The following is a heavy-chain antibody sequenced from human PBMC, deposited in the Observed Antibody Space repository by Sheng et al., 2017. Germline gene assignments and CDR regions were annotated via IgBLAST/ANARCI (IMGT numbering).Heavy chain of an antibody. CDR1: GGSFSGYY. CDR3: ARGVSAARPLYYYYYYMDV. J-gene: IGHJ6*03. D-gene: IGHD6-6*01. V-gene: IGHV4-34*01. Sequence: QVQLQQWGAGLLKPSETLSLTCAVYGGSFSGYYWSWIRQPPGKGLEWIGEINHSGSTNYNPSLKSRVTISVDTSKNQFSLKLSSVTAADTAVYYCARGVSAARPLYYYYYYMDVWGKGTTVTVSS. CDR2: INHSGST.